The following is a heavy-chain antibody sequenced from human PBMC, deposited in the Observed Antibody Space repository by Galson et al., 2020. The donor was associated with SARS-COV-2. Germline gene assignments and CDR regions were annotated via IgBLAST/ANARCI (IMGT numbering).Heavy chain of an antibody. Sequence: GGSLRLSCAASGFTFSSYGMHWVRQAPGKGLEWVAVIWYDGSNKYYADSVKGRFTISRDNSKNTLYLQMNSLRAEDTAVYYCARDWGFDYGLGSYQGPPWGQGTLVTVSS. CDR2: IWYDGSNK. CDR1: GFTFSSYG. CDR3: ARDWGFDYGLGSYQGPP. V-gene: IGHV3-33*01. D-gene: IGHD3-10*01. J-gene: IGHJ4*02.